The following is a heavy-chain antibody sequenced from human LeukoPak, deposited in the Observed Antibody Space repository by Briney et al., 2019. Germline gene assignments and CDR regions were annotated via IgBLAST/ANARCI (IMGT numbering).Heavy chain of an antibody. CDR3: ARDWREDYVWGSYRKGDAFDI. D-gene: IGHD3-16*02. J-gene: IGHJ3*02. Sequence: SVKVSCKASGGTFSSYAISWVRQAPGQGLEWMGGIIPIFGTANYAQKFQGRVTITADKSTSTAYMELSRLRSDDTAVYYCARDWREDYVWGSYRKGDAFDIWGQGTMVTVSS. CDR1: GGTFSSYA. CDR2: IIPIFGTA. V-gene: IGHV1-69*06.